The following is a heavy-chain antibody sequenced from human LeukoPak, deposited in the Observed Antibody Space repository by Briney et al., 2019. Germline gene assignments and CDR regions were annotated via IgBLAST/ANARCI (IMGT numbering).Heavy chain of an antibody. V-gene: IGHV3-23*01. CDR3: ATSETYGPFPY. J-gene: IGHJ4*02. Sequence: GGSLRLSCVASGFTFSSYAMSWVRQAPGKGLEWVSAISGSGGSTYYADSVKGRFTISRDNSKNTLYLQMNSLRAEDTAVYYCATSETYGPFPYWGQGTLVTVSS. D-gene: IGHD4-17*01. CDR1: GFTFSSYA. CDR2: ISGSGGST.